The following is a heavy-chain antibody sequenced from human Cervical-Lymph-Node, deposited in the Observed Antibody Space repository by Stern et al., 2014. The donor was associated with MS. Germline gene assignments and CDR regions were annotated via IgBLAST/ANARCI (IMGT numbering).Heavy chain of an antibody. Sequence: QLVESGPEVKKPGTSVKVSCKASGFTFTSSAVQWVRQARGQRLEWIGWIVVGRGKTKYAQKFQERVTITRDMSTSTAYMELSSLRSEDTAVYYCAAEPMYYSDSVGAFDIWGQGTMVTVSP. D-gene: IGHD3-22*01. V-gene: IGHV1-58*01. CDR3: AAEPMYYSDSVGAFDI. CDR1: GFTFTSSA. J-gene: IGHJ3*02. CDR2: IVVGRGKT.